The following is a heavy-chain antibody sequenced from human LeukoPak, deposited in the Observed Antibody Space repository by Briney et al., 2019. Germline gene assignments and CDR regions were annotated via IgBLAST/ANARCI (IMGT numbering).Heavy chain of an antibody. V-gene: IGHV4-59*01. CDR3: ARDSGSYRNFDY. J-gene: IGHJ4*02. D-gene: IGHD1-26*01. Sequence: KASETLSLTCTVSGGSISSYYWSWIRQPPGKGLEWIGYVFYTGSTNYNPSLKSRVTISVDTSKNQFSLKLSSVTAADTAVYYCARDSGSYRNFDYWGQGTLVTVSS. CDR1: GGSISSYY. CDR2: VFYTGST.